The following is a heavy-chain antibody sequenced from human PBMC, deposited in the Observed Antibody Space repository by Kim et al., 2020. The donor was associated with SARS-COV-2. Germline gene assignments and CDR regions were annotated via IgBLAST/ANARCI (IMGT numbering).Heavy chain of an antibody. J-gene: IGHJ6*02. V-gene: IGHV3-7*03. CDR3: ARARGMDV. CDR2: GGEK. Sequence: GGEKTYVNSRKGRCTISREHAKNSLYLKMTSLRAEDTAEYYCARARGMDVWGQGTTVTVSS.